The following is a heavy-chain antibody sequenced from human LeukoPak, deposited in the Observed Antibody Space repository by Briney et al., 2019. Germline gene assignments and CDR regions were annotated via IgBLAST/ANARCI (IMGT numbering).Heavy chain of an antibody. J-gene: IGHJ4*02. CDR2: ISGSGGST. V-gene: IGHV3-23*01. D-gene: IGHD6-19*01. CDR1: GFTFSSYA. CDR3: AKVGIEWLVPDY. Sequence: TGGSLRLSCAASGFTFSSYAMSCVRQAPGEGLEWVSGISGSGGSTYYPDSVKGRFTISRDNSKNTLYPQMNSLRAEDTAVYYCAKVGIEWLVPDYWGQGTLVTVSS.